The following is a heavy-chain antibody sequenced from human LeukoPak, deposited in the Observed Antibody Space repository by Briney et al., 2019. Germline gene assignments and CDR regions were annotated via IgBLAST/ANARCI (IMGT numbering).Heavy chain of an antibody. CDR3: ARENLAAAADY. CDR1: EFTFSAYW. CDR2: IRGDGSMT. V-gene: IGHV3-74*01. Sequence: GGSLRLSCAASEFTFSAYWMHWVRQAPGKGLVWVSRIRGDGSMTNYADSVKGRFTISRDNAKNTLYLQMNSLRLEDTAVYYCARENLAAAADYWGQGTVVTISS. D-gene: IGHD6-25*01. J-gene: IGHJ4*02.